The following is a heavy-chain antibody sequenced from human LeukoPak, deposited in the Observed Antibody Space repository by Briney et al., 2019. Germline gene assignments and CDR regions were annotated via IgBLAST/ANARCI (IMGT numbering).Heavy chain of an antibody. CDR1: GGFMSSYY. V-gene: IGHV4-59*01. CDR3: ARGRWLAPIDH. J-gene: IGHJ4*02. Sequence: PSETLSLTCTDSGGFMSSYYWSWIRQAPARGMEWIGYIYYRAGTSYNPSLKSRVTISEDTSKNQVSLRLNSVTAADTAVYYCARGRWLAPIDHWGQGTLVSVCS. CDR2: IYYRAGT. D-gene: IGHD6-19*01.